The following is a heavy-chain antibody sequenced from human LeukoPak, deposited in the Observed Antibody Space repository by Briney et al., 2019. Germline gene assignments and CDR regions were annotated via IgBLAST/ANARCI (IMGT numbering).Heavy chain of an antibody. CDR1: GDSVSSNSAA. CDR2: KYYKSKWYN. D-gene: IGHD6-13*01. CDR3: AREGAAGLSFDY. Sequence: SQTLSLTCAISGDSVSSNSAAWNWIRQSPSRGLEWLGRKYYKSKWYNDYAVSVKSRITINPDTSKKQFSLQLNSVTPEDTAVYYCAREGAAGLSFDYWGQGILVTVSS. J-gene: IGHJ4*02. V-gene: IGHV6-1*01.